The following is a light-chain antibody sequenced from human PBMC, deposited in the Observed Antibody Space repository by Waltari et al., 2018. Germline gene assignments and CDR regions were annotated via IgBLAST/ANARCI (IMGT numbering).Light chain of an antibody. CDR2: GAS. CDR1: QRVNRF. V-gene: IGKV3-20*01. CDR3: QKYDRLPAT. J-gene: IGKJ1*01. Sequence: SCQATQRVNRFLAWYQQKPGQSPRLLSSGASSRAAGIPDRFSGSGSGTDFSLTISRLEPEDFAVYYCQKYDRLPATFGEGTKVEIK.